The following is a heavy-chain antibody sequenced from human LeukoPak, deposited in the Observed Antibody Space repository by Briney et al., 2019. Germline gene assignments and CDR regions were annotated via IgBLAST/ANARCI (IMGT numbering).Heavy chain of an antibody. CDR3: ARDRYYDFWSGYYFTPYYFDY. D-gene: IGHD3-3*01. CDR2: IIPIFGTA. V-gene: IGHV1-69*06. Sequence: GASVKVSCKASGGTFSSYAISWVRQAPGQGLEWMGGIIPIFGTANYAQKFQGRVTITADKSTSTAYMELSSLRSEDTAVYYCARDRYYDFWSGYYFTPYYFDYWGQGTLVTVSS. J-gene: IGHJ4*02. CDR1: GGTFSSYA.